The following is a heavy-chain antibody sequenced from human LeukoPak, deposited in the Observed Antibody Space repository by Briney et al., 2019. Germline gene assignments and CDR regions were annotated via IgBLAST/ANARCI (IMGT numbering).Heavy chain of an antibody. D-gene: IGHD6-13*01. Sequence: SETLSLTCAVSGYFISIGYYWGWIRQPPGKGLEWIGSIYHSGSTYYNPSLKSRVTISVDTSKNQFSLKLSSVTAADTAVYYCARELQPLVHRELSFDPWGQGTLVTVSS. V-gene: IGHV4-38-2*02. J-gene: IGHJ5*02. CDR1: GYFISIGYY. CDR3: ARELQPLVHRELSFDP. CDR2: IYHSGST.